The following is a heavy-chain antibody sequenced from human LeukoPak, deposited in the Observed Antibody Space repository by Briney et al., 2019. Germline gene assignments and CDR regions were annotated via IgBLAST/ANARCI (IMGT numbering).Heavy chain of an antibody. J-gene: IGHJ4*02. D-gene: IGHD3-22*01. V-gene: IGHV3-23*01. CDR1: GFTFSTYA. Sequence: GGSLRPSCAASGFTFSTYAMSWVRQAPGKGLEWVSAISGSGGSTYYADSVKGRFTISRDNSENTLYLQMDSLRAEDTAVYYCAKNGYDSSGYLYFDYWGQGTLVTVSS. CDR2: ISGSGGST. CDR3: AKNGYDSSGYLYFDY.